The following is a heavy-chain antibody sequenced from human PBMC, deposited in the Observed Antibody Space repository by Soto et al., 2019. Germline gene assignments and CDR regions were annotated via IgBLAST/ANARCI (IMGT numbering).Heavy chain of an antibody. D-gene: IGHD6-6*01. V-gene: IGHV1-8*01. CDR2: MNPNSGNT. CDR1: VYTSTISD. CDR3: ASGYGQLVLPPRYGMDV. Sequence: VSVMVASRTSVYTSTISDTNLVRLATGQGLEWMGWMNPNSGNTGYAQKFQGRVTITRDTSASTAYMELSSLRSEDTAVYYFASGYGQLVLPPRYGMDVWGQGSSVTVSS. J-gene: IGHJ6*01.